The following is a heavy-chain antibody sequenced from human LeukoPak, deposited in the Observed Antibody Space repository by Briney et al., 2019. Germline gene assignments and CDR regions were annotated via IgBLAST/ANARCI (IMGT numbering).Heavy chain of an antibody. V-gene: IGHV3-23*01. D-gene: IGHD3-22*01. J-gene: IGHJ4*02. CDR3: AKDSSMLYYYDSSGYPSIRPYFDY. CDR1: GFTFSSYG. CDR2: ISGSGGST. Sequence: GGSLRLSCAASGFTFSSYGMSWVRQAPGKGLEWVSAISGSGGSTYYADSVKGRFTISRDNSKNTLYLQMNSLRAEDTAVYYCAKDSSMLYYYDSSGYPSIRPYFDYWGQGTLVTVSS.